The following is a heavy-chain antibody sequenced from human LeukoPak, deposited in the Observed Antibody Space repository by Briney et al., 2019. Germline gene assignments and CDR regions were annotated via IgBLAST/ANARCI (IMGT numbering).Heavy chain of an antibody. J-gene: IGHJ4*02. CDR3: ARVQGSSGPGIFDY. Sequence: GGSLRLSCAASGFTVSNYWMSWVRQAPGKGLEWVANIKQDGSEKYYVDSVKGRFTISRDNAKISLYLQMNGLRAEDTAVYYCARVQGSSGPGIFDYWGQGTLVTVSS. CDR2: IKQDGSEK. D-gene: IGHD6-19*01. CDR1: GFTVSNYW. V-gene: IGHV3-7*01.